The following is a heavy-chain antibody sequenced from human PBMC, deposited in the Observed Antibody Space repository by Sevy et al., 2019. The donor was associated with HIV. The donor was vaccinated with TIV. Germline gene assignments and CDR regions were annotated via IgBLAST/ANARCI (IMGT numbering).Heavy chain of an antibody. D-gene: IGHD1-26*01. CDR3: ARDSGYSGTYYPFEY. CDR2: IYYSGST. CDR1: GGSISGYY. J-gene: IGHJ4*02. V-gene: IGHV4-59*01. Sequence: SETLSLTCTVSGGSISGYYWSWIRQPPGEGLEWSGYIYYSGSTNYNPSLKSRVTISVDTSKNQFSLKLNSVTAADTAVYFCARDSGYSGTYYPFEYWGRGTLVTVSS.